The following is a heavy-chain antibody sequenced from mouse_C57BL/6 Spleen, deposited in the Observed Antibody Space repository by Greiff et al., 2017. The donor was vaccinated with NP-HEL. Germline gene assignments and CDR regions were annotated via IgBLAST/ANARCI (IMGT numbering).Heavy chain of an antibody. V-gene: IGHV1-42*01. J-gene: IGHJ2*01. CDR2: INPSTGGT. CDR1: GYSFTGYY. CDR3: ASYYYGSKDYFDY. D-gene: IGHD1-1*01. Sequence: VQLKQSGPELVKPGASVKISCKASGYSFTGYYMNWVKQSPEKSLEWIGEINPSTGGTTYNQKFKAKATLTVDKSSSTAYMQLKSLTSEDSAVYYCASYYYGSKDYFDYWGQGTTLTVSS.